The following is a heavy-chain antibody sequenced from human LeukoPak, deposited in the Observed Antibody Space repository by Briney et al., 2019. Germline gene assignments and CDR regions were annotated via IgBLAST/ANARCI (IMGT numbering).Heavy chain of an antibody. J-gene: IGHJ6*03. V-gene: IGHV3-7*01. Sequence: PGGSLRLSCAASGFTFSRSWMTWVRQAPGKGLEWVASINEDASEIHYVDSVKGRFTISRDNSKNTLYLQMNSLRAEDTAVYYCAKDFRGYSGYLYYYYYMDVWGKGTTVTISS. CDR3: AKDFRGYSGYLYYYYYMDV. CDR2: INEDASEI. D-gene: IGHD5-12*01. CDR1: GFTFSRSW.